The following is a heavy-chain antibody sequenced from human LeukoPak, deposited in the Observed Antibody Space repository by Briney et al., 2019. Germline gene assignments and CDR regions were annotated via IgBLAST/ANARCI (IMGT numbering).Heavy chain of an antibody. J-gene: IGHJ4*02. D-gene: IGHD3-22*01. CDR1: GFTFSNYW. CDR3: VREATIVVIREPSP. V-gene: IGHV3-7*01. CDR2: INQDGSDK. Sequence: GGSLRLSCAASGFTFSNYWMSWVRQAPGKGLEWVANINQDGSDKYYVDSVKGRFTISRDNAKNSLYLQMNSLRVEDTAIYYCVREATIVVIREPSPRGQGTLVTVSS.